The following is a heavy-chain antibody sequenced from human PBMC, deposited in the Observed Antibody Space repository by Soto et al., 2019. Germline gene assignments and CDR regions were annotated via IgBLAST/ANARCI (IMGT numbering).Heavy chain of an antibody. J-gene: IGHJ4*02. CDR2: IYSSGSA. V-gene: IGHV4-59*01. CDR1: GASISNYY. CDR3: VRSGHTFGGVI. Sequence: KASETLSLTCTVSGASISNYYGSWIRQPPGKGLEWIGFIYSSGSANYNSSLKSRATISVDTYNNRFSLILTSVTAADTAVYYCVRSGHTFGGVIWGQGTQVTVSS. D-gene: IGHD3-16*01.